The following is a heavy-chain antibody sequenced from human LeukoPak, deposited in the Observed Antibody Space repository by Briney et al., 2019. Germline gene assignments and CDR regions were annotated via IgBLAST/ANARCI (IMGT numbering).Heavy chain of an antibody. D-gene: IGHD3-22*01. Sequence: EGSLRLSCAASGITFDDYGMSWVRQAPGKGLEWVSGINWNGGSTGYADSVKGRFTVSRDNAKNSLYLQMNSLRAEDTALYYCARRGDSSGSNFDYWGQGTLVTVSS. CDR3: ARRGDSSGSNFDY. J-gene: IGHJ4*02. CDR1: GITFDDYG. CDR2: INWNGGST. V-gene: IGHV3-20*04.